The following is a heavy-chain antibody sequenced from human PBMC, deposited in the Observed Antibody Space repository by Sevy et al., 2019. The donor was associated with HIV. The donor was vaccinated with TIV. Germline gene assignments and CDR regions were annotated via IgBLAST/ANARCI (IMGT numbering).Heavy chain of an antibody. CDR3: ATRRGHLSFDY. CDR2: INHSGST. CDR1: GGSFSGYY. V-gene: IGHV4-34*01. J-gene: IGHJ4*02. Sequence: SETLSLTCVVYGGSFSGYYWIWIRQPPGKGLEWIGEINHSGSTNYNPSLKSRVTISADTSKNQFSLKLSSVTAADTAVYYCATRRGHLSFDYWGQGTLVTVSS.